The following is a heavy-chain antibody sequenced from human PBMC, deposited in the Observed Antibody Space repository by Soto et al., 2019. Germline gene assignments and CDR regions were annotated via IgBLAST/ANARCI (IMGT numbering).Heavy chain of an antibody. Sequence: QLEQSGAEVKKPGASVKVSCRASGYTFTNYGITWVRQAPGQELEWMGWISGYNGDTKYSQKFQGRVTMTKETSTSTVYMEWRSLRSDDTAMFYCARDQSSGWYGKESGMDVWGQGTTVTVSS. CDR2: ISGYNGDT. J-gene: IGHJ6*02. CDR1: GYTFTNYG. CDR3: ARDQSSGWYGKESGMDV. V-gene: IGHV1-18*01. D-gene: IGHD6-19*01.